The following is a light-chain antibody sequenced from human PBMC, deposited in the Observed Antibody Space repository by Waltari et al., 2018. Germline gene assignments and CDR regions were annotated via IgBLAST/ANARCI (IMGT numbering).Light chain of an antibody. CDR3: QQYDNLPLT. CDR1: QDISYR. Sequence: DIQMTQSPSSLSASVGDRVTVTCQASQDISYRLNWYQQKPGKPPNLLIYGASNLEIGIPSRFSGGGSGTEFTFTISTLQPEDFATYYCQQYDNLPLTFGGGTRVDIK. CDR2: GAS. V-gene: IGKV1-33*01. J-gene: IGKJ4*01.